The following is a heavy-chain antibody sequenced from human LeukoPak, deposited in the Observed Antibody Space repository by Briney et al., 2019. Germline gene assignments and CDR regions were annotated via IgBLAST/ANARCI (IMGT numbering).Heavy chain of an antibody. D-gene: IGHD3-3*01. CDR1: GFIFSSYG. CDR2: IRYDGSIK. V-gene: IGHV3-30*02. J-gene: IGHJ6*03. Sequence: GGSLRLSCAASGFIFSSYGMHWVRQAPGKGLEWVSFIRYDGSIKYYADSVKGRFTISRDNSKNTLYLQMSSLTAEDTAVYYCAKGSKEVLFTRDHYMDVWGKGTTVTISS. CDR3: AKGSKEVLFTRDHYMDV.